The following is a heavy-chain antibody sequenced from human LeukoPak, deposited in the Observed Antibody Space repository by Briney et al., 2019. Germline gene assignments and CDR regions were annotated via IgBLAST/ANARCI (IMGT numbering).Heavy chain of an antibody. D-gene: IGHD3-10*01. J-gene: IGHJ3*01. CDR3: ARGVGRDDAFDL. V-gene: IGHV4-59*01. Sequence: PSETLSLTCTVSGGSISSYYWSWIRQPPGKGLEWIGYIYYSGSTNYNPSLKSRVTISVDTSKNQFSLKLSSVTAADTAVYYCARGVGRDDAFDLWGQGTMVTVSS. CDR2: IYYSGST. CDR1: GGSISSYY.